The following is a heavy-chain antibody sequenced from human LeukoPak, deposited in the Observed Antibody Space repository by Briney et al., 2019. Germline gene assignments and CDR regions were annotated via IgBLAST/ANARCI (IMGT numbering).Heavy chain of an antibody. Sequence: SETLSLTCTVSGGSISGYYWSWIRQPPGKGLEWIGEINHSGSTNYNPSLKSRVTISVDTSKNQFSLKLSSVTAADTAVYYCARGGVTMVRGVSDYWDQGTLVTVSS. CDR3: ARGGVTMVRGVSDY. D-gene: IGHD3-10*01. CDR2: INHSGST. CDR1: GGSISGYY. J-gene: IGHJ4*02. V-gene: IGHV4-34*01.